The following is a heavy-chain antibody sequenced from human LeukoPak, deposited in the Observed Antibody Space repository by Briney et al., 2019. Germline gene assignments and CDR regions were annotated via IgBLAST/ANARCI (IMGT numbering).Heavy chain of an antibody. V-gene: IGHV3-23*01. J-gene: IGHJ3*02. CDR2: ISGSGGST. CDR1: GFTFSSYA. Sequence: PGGSLGLSCAASGFTFSSYAMSWVRQAPGKGLEWVSAISGSGGSTYYADSVRGRFTISRDNSKNTLYLQMNSLRAGDTAVYYCAKEGTYAFDIWGQGTMVTVSS. CDR3: AKEGTYAFDI.